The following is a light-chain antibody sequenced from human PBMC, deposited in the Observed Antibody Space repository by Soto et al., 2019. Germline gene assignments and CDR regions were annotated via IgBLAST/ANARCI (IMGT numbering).Light chain of an antibody. V-gene: IGLV1-40*01. Sequence: QSALTQPPSVSGAPGQRVTISCTGSSSNIGAGYDVHWYQQLPGTAPKLLIYGNSNRPSGVPDRFSGSKSGTSASLAITGLQAEDEADYYCQSYDSGLSGSVFGGGTQLTVL. CDR1: SSNIGAGYD. CDR2: GNS. J-gene: IGLJ2*01. CDR3: QSYDSGLSGSV.